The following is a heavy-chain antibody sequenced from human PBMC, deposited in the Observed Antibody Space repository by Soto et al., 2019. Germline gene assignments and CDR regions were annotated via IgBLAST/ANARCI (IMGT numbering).Heavy chain of an antibody. CDR2: ISAYNGNT. CDR1: GYTFTSYG. J-gene: IGHJ5*02. D-gene: IGHD3-10*01. CDR3: ARDSARITINRWFDP. V-gene: IGHV1-18*01. Sequence: QVQLVQSGAEVKKPGASVKVSCKASGYTFTSYGISWVRQAPGQGLEWMGWISAYNGNTNYAQKLQGRVTMTTDTATGTAYMELRSLRSDDTAVYYCARDSARITINRWFDPWGQGTLVTVSS.